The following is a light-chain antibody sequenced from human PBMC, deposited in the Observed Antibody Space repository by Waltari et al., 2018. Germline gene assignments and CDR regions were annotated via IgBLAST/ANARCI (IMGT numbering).Light chain of an antibody. Sequence: DIQMTLSPSSLSASVGDRVTITCRASQSISNYLSWYQQKPGKAPNLLIYAASSFQSGVPSRFSGSGSGTDFTLTISSLQPEDFATYYCQQSYISLTFGQGTKVEIK. CDR2: AAS. V-gene: IGKV1-39*01. J-gene: IGKJ1*01. CDR1: QSISNY. CDR3: QQSYISLT.